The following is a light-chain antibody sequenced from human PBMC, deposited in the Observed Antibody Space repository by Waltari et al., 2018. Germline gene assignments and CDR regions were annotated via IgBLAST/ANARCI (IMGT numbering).Light chain of an antibody. V-gene: IGKV3-20*01. CDR2: AAS. CDR3: QQHGSSPFT. CDR1: QRVSSSS. Sequence: SCRASQRVSSSSLAWYQQKPGQAPRLLIYAASRRATGIPDRISGSGSETDFTLTLSSLEPEDFAVYYCQQHGSSPFTFGQGTKVEIK. J-gene: IGKJ2*01.